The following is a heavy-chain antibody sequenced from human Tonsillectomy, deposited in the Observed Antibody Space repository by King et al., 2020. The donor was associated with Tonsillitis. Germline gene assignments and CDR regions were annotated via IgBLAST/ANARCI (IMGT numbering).Heavy chain of an antibody. V-gene: IGHV3-43*01. D-gene: IGHD3-3*01. J-gene: IGHJ4*02. CDR1: GFTFDYYT. CDR2: IMVGGGST. CDR3: AKGGGILEWLYYFDY. Sequence: QLVQSGGVVVQPGGSLRLSCAASGFTFDYYTMHWVRQAPGKGLEWVSLIMVGGGSTYYADSVKGRFTISRDNSKNSLHLQMNSLRTQDTALYYCAKGGGILEWLYYFDYWGQGALVTVSS.